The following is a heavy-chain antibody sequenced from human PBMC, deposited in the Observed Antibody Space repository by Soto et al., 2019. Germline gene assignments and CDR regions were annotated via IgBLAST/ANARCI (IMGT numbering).Heavy chain of an antibody. Sequence: QVQLVQSGAEVKKPGASVKVSCKASGYTFTSYGISWVRQAPGQGREWMGWISAYNGNTNNAQKLQGRVTMTTDTSTSTAYMELRSLRSDDTAVYYCARWYYDFLSGQEYDYLGQGTLVTVSS. V-gene: IGHV1-18*01. CDR3: ARWYYDFLSGQEYDY. CDR1: GYTFTSYG. D-gene: IGHD3-3*01. CDR2: ISAYNGNT. J-gene: IGHJ4*02.